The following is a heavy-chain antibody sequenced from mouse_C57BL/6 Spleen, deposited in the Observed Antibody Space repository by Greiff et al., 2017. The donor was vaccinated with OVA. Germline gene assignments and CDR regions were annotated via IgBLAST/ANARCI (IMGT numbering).Heavy chain of an antibody. CDR2: INPNNGGT. V-gene: IGHV1-22*01. J-gene: IGHJ2*01. D-gene: IGHD2-2*01. CDR3: ARDLLWLRRAFDY. Sequence: VQLQQSGPELVKPGASVKMSCKASGYTFTDYNMHWVKQSHGKSLEWIGYINPNNGGTSYNQKFKGKATLTVNKSSSTAYMELRSLTSEDSAVYYCARDLLWLRRAFDYWGQGTTLTVSS. CDR1: GYTFTDYN.